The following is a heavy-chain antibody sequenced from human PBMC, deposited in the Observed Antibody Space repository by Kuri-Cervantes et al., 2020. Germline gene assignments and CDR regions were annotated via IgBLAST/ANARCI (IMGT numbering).Heavy chain of an antibody. J-gene: IGHJ2*01. D-gene: IGHD3-9*01. CDR3: ARDLRYFGYFDL. Sequence: SLRLPCAASGFTFDDYAMHRVRQAPGKGLEWVSGISWNSGSIGYADSVKGRFTISRDNAKNSLYLQMNSLRAEDTAVYYCARDLRYFGYFDLWGRGTLVTVSS. CDR1: GFTFDDYA. CDR2: ISWNSGSI. V-gene: IGHV3-9*01.